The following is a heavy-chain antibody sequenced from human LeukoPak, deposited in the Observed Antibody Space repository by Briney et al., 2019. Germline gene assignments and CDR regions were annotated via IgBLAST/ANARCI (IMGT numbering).Heavy chain of an antibody. CDR2: IYYSGST. V-gene: IGHV4-59*01. Sequence: SETQSLTCTVSGGSISSYYWSWIRQPPGKGLEWIGYIYYSGSTNYNPSLKSRVTISVDTSKNQFSLKLSSVTAADTAVYYCARQRGYCSSTSCYDPPINWFDPWGQGTLVTVSS. CDR3: ARQRGYCSSTSCYDPPINWFDP. J-gene: IGHJ5*02. D-gene: IGHD2-2*01. CDR1: GGSISSYY.